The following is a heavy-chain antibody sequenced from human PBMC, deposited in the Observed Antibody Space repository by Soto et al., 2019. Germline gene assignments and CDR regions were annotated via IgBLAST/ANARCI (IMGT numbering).Heavy chain of an antibody. CDR3: ARAALIVVVVAAAGFDP. J-gene: IGHJ5*02. CDR1: GGSFSGYY. CDR2: INHSGST. V-gene: IGHV4-34*01. Sequence: QVQLQQWGAGLLKPSETLSLTCAVYGGSFSGYYWSWIRQPPGKGLEWIGEINHSGSTNYNPSLKSRVTISVDTSKNQFSLKLSSVTAADTAVYYCARAALIVVVVAAAGFDPWGQGTLVTVSS. D-gene: IGHD2-15*01.